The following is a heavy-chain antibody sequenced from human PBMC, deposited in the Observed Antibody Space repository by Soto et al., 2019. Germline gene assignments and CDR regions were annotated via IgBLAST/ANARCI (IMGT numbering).Heavy chain of an antibody. CDR2: ISHDGTSR. CDR3: VRSSGVPTPDFAY. V-gene: IGHV3-30-3*01. D-gene: IGHD3-10*01. Sequence: QVRLVESGGGVVQPGRSLRLSCAASGFTFNIYAMHWVRQAPGKGLEWVAVISHDGTSRYYADSVKGRVTISRDNSKSMVFVQMNSLGVEDKAVYYCVRSSGVPTPDFAYWGQGTLVTVSS. CDR1: GFTFNIYA. J-gene: IGHJ4*02.